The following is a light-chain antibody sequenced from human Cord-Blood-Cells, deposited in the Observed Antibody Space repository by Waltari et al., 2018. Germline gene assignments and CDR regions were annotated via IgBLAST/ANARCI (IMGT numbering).Light chain of an antibody. Sequence: DIQMTQSPSTLSASVGDRVTITCRASQSISSWLAWYQQKPGKAPKLLIYKASSLESGVPSRFSGSGSGIEFTLTISSLQPDDFATYYCQQYNSYSRTFGQGP. CDR3: QQYNSYSRT. V-gene: IGKV1-5*03. CDR1: QSISSW. J-gene: IGKJ1*01. CDR2: KAS.